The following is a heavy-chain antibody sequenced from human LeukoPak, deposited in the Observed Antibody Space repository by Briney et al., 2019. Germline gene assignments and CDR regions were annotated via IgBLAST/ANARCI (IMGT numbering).Heavy chain of an antibody. J-gene: IGHJ4*02. CDR2: IYHSGGT. V-gene: IGHV4-34*01. CDR3: ARDRYSGWLRIDY. D-gene: IGHD5-12*01. CDR1: GGSFSGYY. Sequence: PSETLSLTCAVYGGSFSGYYWSWIRQPPGKGLEWIGSIYHSGGTYYNPSLKSRVTISVDTSKNQFSLKLSSVTAADTAVYYCARDRYSGWLRIDYWGQGTLVTVSS.